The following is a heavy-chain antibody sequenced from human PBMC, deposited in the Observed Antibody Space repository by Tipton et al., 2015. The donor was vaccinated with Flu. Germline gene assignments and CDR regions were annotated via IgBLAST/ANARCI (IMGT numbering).Heavy chain of an antibody. Sequence: TLSLTCSVSGDSLGSSYYWAWIRQHPGRGLEWIGNIHTSAGTYYNMSLKSRVTISVDRSKNQFSLRLASVTAADTAVYFCARRDFSNYVSEPKNWFDSLGQGTLVTVSS. CDR2: IHTSAGT. D-gene: IGHD4-11*01. CDR3: ARRDFSNYVSEPKNWFDS. J-gene: IGHJ5*01. CDR1: GDSLGSSYY. V-gene: IGHV4-38-2*01.